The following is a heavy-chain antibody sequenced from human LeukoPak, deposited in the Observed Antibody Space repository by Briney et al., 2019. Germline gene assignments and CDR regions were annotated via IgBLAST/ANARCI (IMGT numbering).Heavy chain of an antibody. D-gene: IGHD5-24*01. CDR2: ISSSSSYI. CDR3: ARAFADGYNSSPFDY. CDR1: GFTFSSYS. J-gene: IGHJ4*02. V-gene: IGHV3-21*01. Sequence: GGSLRLSCAASGFTFSSYSMNWVRQAPGKGLEWVSSISSSSSYIYYADSVKGRFTISRDNAKNSLYLQMNSLRAEDTAVYYCARAFADGYNSSPFDYWGQGTLVAVSS.